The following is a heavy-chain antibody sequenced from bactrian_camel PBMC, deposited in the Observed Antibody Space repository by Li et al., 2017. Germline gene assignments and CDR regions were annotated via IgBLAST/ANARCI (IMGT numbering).Heavy chain of an antibody. CDR3: VRDLSYSGRWYISADFAY. CDR2: INSAGGST. V-gene: IGHV3S40*01. CDR1: GFTFSNYA. J-gene: IGHJ6*01. D-gene: IGHD6*01. Sequence: VQLVESGGGLVQPGGSLKLSCAASGFTFSNYAINWVRQAPGKGLEWASTINSAGGSTYYADSVKGRFTISRDNAKNTVYLQMSSLKPEDTAVYYCVRDLSYSGRWYISADFAYWGQGTQVTVS.